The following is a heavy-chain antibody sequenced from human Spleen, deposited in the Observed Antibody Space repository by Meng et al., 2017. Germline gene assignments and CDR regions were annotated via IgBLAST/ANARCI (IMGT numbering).Heavy chain of an antibody. CDR2: ISGSTSYI. J-gene: IGHJ4*02. Sequence: GGSLRLSCAASGFTFNRHAMSWLRQAPGKGLEWVSSISGSTSYIYYADSVKGRFTISRDNAKNSLYLQMNSLRAEDTAVYYCAREQWFRQDYWGQGTLVTVSS. CDR1: GFTFNRHA. V-gene: IGHV3-21*01. D-gene: IGHD3-22*01. CDR3: AREQWFRQDY.